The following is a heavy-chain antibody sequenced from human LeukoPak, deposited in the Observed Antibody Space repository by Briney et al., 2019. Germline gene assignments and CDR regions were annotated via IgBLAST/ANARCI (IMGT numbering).Heavy chain of an antibody. CDR3: ARGRSITMIVVVII. CDR1: GFTFSSYA. J-gene: IGHJ3*02. Sequence: GGSLRLSCAPSGFTFSSYAMHWVRHAPGEGLEWVADISYDGSNKYYADSEKSRFTVSRDNSKNTLYLQMNSLRAEDTAVYYCARGRSITMIVVVIIWGQGTMVTVSS. D-gene: IGHD3-22*01. V-gene: IGHV3-30*04. CDR2: ISYDGSNK.